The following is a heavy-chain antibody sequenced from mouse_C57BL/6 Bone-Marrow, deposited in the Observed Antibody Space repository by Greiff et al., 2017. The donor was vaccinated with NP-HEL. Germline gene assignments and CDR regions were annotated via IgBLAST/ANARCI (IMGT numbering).Heavy chain of an antibody. V-gene: IGHV1-62-2*01. Sequence: QVQLKESGAELVKPGASVKLSCKASGYTFTEYTIHWVKQRSGQGLEWIGWFYPGSGSIKYNEKFKDKATLTADKSSSTVYMELSRLTSEDSAVYFCARHGELTGTFRRAMDYWGQGTSVTVSS. J-gene: IGHJ4*01. CDR3: ARHGELTGTFRRAMDY. D-gene: IGHD4-1*01. CDR2: FYPGSGSI. CDR1: GYTFTEYT.